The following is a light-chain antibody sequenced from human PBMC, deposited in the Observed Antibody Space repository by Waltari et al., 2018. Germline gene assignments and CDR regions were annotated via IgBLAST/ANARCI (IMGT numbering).Light chain of an antibody. Sequence: DVVMTQSPLSLPVTLGQPASISCRSTQSLVHSDGNTYLNWFRQRPGQSPRRLIYQVSNRDSGVPDRFSGSGSGTDFTLRISRVEAEDVGVYFCMQGTLWPRWTFGQGTKVEIK. CDR3: MQGTLWPRWT. V-gene: IGKV2-30*02. J-gene: IGKJ1*01. CDR1: QSLVHSDGNTY. CDR2: QVS.